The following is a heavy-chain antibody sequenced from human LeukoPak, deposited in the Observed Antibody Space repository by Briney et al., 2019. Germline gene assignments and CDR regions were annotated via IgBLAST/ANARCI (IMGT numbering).Heavy chain of an antibody. V-gene: IGHV3-64*01. Sequence: GGSLRLSCPASGFTFSSYAMHWVRQAPGNGLEYVSAISSNGGSTYYANSVKGRFTISRDNSKNTLYLQMGSLRAEDMAVYYCARGGSTLYYYYMDVWGKGTTVTVSS. CDR1: GFTFSSYA. J-gene: IGHJ6*03. CDR2: ISSNGGST. CDR3: ARGGSTLYYYYMDV. D-gene: IGHD3-16*01.